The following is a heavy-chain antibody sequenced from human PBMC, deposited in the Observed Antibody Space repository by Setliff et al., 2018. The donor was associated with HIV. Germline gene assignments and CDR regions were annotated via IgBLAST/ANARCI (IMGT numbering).Heavy chain of an antibody. CDR2: IYSSGRT. CDR1: GLTVNNNY. CDR3: ARVPDYFDSSGDYD. J-gene: IGHJ4*02. V-gene: IGHV3-66*02. Sequence: GESLKISCAASGLTVNNNYMTWVRQAPGKGLEWVSVIYSSGRTSYEYSVKGRFTISRDYSKNTLYLHMNSLRDEDTAVYFCARVPDYFDSSGDYDWGQGTLVTVSS. D-gene: IGHD3-22*01.